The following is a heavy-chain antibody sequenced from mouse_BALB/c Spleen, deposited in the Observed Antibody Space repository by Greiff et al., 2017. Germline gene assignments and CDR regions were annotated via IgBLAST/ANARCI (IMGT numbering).Heavy chain of an antibody. Sequence: EVKLVESGGDLVKPGGSLKLSCAASGFTFSSYGMSWVRQTPDKRLEWVATISSGGSYTYYPDSVKGRFTISRDNAKNTLYLQMSSLKSEDTAMYYCARLYDGYFNFDYWGQGTTLTVSS. J-gene: IGHJ2*01. V-gene: IGHV5-6*01. D-gene: IGHD2-3*01. CDR1: GFTFSSYG. CDR3: ARLYDGYFNFDY. CDR2: ISSGGSYT.